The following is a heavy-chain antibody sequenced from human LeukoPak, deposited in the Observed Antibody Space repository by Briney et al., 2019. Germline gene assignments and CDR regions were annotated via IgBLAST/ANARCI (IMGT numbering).Heavy chain of an antibody. D-gene: IGHD3-22*01. Sequence: SVKVSCKASGGTFSSYAISWVQQAPGQGLEWMGGIIPIFGTANYAQKFQGRVTITTDESTSTAYMELSSLRSEDTAVYYCASYDSSGYHQRPFDYWGQGTLVTVSS. V-gene: IGHV1-69*05. J-gene: IGHJ4*02. CDR1: GGTFSSYA. CDR2: IIPIFGTA. CDR3: ASYDSSGYHQRPFDY.